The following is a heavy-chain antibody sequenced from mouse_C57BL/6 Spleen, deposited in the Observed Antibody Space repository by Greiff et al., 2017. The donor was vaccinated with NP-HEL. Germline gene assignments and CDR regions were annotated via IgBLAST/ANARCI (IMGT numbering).Heavy chain of an antibody. CDR3: ARSDYGSSWFAY. CDR1: GYTFTNYW. CDR2: IYTGGGYT. V-gene: IGHV1-63*01. D-gene: IGHD1-1*01. Sequence: VQLQQSGAELVRPGTSVKMSCKASGYTFTNYWIGWAKQRPGHGLEWIGDIYTGGGYTNYNEKFKGKATLTADKSSSTAYMQFSSLTSEDSAIYYCARSDYGSSWFAYWGQGTLVTVSA. J-gene: IGHJ3*01.